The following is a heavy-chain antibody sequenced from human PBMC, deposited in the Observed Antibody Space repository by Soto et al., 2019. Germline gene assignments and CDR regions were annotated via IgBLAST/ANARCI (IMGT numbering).Heavy chain of an antibody. J-gene: IGHJ4*02. V-gene: IGHV4-59*01. CDR1: GSFISGYY. CDR3: ARLSYSSVLFGN. D-gene: IGHD5-18*01. Sequence: LSLTCTDGGSFISGYYVGLGGQPPGKGLEWIGYIYYSGSTNYNPSLKSRVTISVDTSKNQFSLKLSSVTAADTAVYYCARLSYSSVLFGNRGQRPLVTVYS. CDR2: IYYSGST.